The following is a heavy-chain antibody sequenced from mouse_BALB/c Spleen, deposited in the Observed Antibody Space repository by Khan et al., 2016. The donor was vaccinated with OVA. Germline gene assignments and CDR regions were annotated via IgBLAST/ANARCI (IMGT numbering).Heavy chain of an antibody. V-gene: IGHV5-9-3*01. D-gene: IGHD2-1*01. J-gene: IGHJ3*01. CDR2: ISSDGDNT. CDR1: GFTFSTYA. CDR3: TRCPYGNCDY. Sequence: EVQLVESGGGLVKPGGSLKFSCEVSGFTFSTYAMSWVRQNSEKRLEWVASISSDGDNTFYLHSVKGRFTISRDNAKNTLYLEMSSLRSDDTAMFYCTRCPYGNCDYWGQGTLVTVSA.